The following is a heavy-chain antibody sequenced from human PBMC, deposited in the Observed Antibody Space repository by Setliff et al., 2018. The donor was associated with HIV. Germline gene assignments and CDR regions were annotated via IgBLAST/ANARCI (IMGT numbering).Heavy chain of an antibody. J-gene: IGHJ5*02. D-gene: IGHD2-15*01. Sequence: VSCKTSGYTFTSYHLHWLRQAPGQGLEWMGWINPNSGDTRYAQRFQGRVTMTMDTSTNTSYMELNSRTSDVTAVYYCARDLVVVAPYYCFDPWGQGTLVTVSS. V-gene: IGHV1-2*02. CDR2: INPNSGDT. CDR1: GYTFTSYH. CDR3: ARDLVVVAPYYCFDP.